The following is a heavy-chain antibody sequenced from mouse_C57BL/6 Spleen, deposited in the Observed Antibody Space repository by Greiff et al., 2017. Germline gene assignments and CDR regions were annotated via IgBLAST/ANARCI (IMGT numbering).Heavy chain of an antibody. V-gene: IGHV1-39*01. D-gene: IGHD2-5*01. CDR1: GYSFTDYN. Sequence: VQLQQPGAELVKPGASVKVSCKASGYSFTDYNMNWVKQSNGKSLEWIGVINPNYGTTSYNQKFKGKATLTVDQSSSTAYMQLNSLTSEDSAVYYCAFYSNYLYYVDYWGQGTTLTVSS. CDR3: AFYSNYLYYVDY. CDR2: INPNYGTT. J-gene: IGHJ2*01.